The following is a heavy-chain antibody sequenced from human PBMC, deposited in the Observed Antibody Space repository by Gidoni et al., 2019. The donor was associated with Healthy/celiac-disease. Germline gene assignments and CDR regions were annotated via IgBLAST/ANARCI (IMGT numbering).Heavy chain of an antibody. V-gene: IGHV4-59*01. Sequence: RDSAPDLLNLSETRSLPCTSPGGPFSSYYWSWIRQPPGKGLEWIGYIYYSGSTNYNPSLKSRVTISVDTSKNQFSLKLSSVTAADTAVYYCARADCSGGSCYFDYWGQGTLVTVSS. CDR2: IYYSGST. J-gene: IGHJ4*02. CDR3: ARADCSGGSCYFDY. CDR1: GGPFSSYY. D-gene: IGHD2-15*01.